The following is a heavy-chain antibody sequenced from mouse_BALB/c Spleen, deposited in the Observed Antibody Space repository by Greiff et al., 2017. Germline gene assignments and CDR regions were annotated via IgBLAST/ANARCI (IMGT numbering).Heavy chain of an antibody. CDR2: IWSGGST. Sequence: VQLEQSGPGLVQPSQSLSITCTVSGFSLTSYGVHWVRQSPGKGLEWLGVIWSGGSTDYNAALISRLSISKDNSKSQVFFKMNSLQADDTAIYYCARHDDYYWYFDDWGAGTTVTVSS. D-gene: IGHD2-3*01. CDR3: ARHDDYYWYFDD. CDR1: GFSLTSYG. J-gene: IGHJ1*01. V-gene: IGHV2-4-1*01.